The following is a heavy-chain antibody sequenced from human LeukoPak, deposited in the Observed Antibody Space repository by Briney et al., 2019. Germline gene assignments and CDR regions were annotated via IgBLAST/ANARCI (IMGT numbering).Heavy chain of an antibody. CDR3: ARVGSGYDWDY. D-gene: IGHD5-12*01. J-gene: IGHJ4*02. CDR2: IYQTGST. CDR1: GFSLSSGYY. V-gene: IGHV4-38-2*02. Sequence: SETQSLTCIVSGFSLSSGYYWGWIRQTPRKGLEWIGNIYQTGSTYYNPSLKSRVTISVDTSKNQFSLRLTSVTAADTAVYYCARVGSGYDWDYWGQGTLVTVSS.